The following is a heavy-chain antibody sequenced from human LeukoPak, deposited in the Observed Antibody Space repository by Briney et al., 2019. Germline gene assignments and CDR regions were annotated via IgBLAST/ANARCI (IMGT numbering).Heavy chain of an antibody. J-gene: IGHJ6*03. D-gene: IGHD3-10*01. V-gene: IGHV3-74*01. Sequence: PGGSLRLSCAASGFTFSSYWMPWVRQAPGKGVGWVSRINSDGSSTSYADSVKGRFTISRDNAKNTLYLQMKSLRAEDTAVYYCARLGTSMVQGVIITSYYYYMDVWGKGTTVTVSS. CDR3: ARLGTSMVQGVIITSYYYYMDV. CDR2: INSDGSST. CDR1: GFTFSSYW.